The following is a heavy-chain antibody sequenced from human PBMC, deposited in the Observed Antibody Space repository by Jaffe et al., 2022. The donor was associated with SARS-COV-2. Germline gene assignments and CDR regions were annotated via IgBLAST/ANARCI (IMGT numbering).Heavy chain of an antibody. J-gene: IGHJ6*02. CDR2: IIPIFGTA. V-gene: IGHV1-69*01. D-gene: IGHD2-15*01. CDR3: ARGHLGGKGGQRIYYYYYGMDV. CDR1: GGTFSSYA. Sequence: QVQLVQSGAEVKKPGSSVKVSCKASGGTFSSYAISWVRQAPGQGLEWMGGIIPIFGTANYAQKFQGRVTITADESTSTAYMELSSLRSEDTAVYYCARGHLGGKGGQRIYYYYYGMDVWGQGTTVTVSS.